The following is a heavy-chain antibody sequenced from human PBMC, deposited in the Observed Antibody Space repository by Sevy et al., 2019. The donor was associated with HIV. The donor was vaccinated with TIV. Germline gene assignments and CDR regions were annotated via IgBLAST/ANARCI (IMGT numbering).Heavy chain of an antibody. CDR1: GYTFTSYG. CDR3: ARSPMIVVVITTYDY. Sequence: ASVKVSCKASGYTFTSYGISWVRQAPGQGLEWMGWICAYNGNTNYAQKLQGRVTMTTDTSTSTAYMELRSLRSDDTAVYYCARSPMIVVVITTYDYWGQGTLVTVSS. J-gene: IGHJ4*02. CDR2: ICAYNGNT. V-gene: IGHV1-18*01. D-gene: IGHD3-22*01.